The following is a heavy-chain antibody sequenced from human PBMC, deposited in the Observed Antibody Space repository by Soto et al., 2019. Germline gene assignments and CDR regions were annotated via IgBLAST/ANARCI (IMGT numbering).Heavy chain of an antibody. D-gene: IGHD3-16*02. CDR2: IKSKTDGGTT. V-gene: IGHV3-15*01. CDR3: TTYDYILGSVRYRWAY. J-gene: IGHJ4*02. Sequence: GGSLRLSCAASGFTFSIAWMSWVRQAPGKGLEWVARIKSKTDGGTTDHAAPVKGRFTISRDDSKNTVYLQMNSLETEDTAVYYCTTYDYILGSVRYRWAYWGQGALVTVSS. CDR1: GFTFSIAW.